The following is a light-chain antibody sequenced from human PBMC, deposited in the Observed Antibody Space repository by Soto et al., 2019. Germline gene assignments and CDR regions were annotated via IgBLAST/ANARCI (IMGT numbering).Light chain of an antibody. V-gene: IGLV2-14*01. CDR1: SSDVGGYSY. J-gene: IGLJ2*01. CDR3: NSYTTSSTLV. Sequence: QSALTQPASVSGSPGQSITISCTGTSSDVGGYSYVSWYQQYPGKAPKLMIYDVSYRPSGVSNRFSGSKSGNTASLTISGLQAEDEADYYCNSYTTSSTLVFGGGTQLTVL. CDR2: DVS.